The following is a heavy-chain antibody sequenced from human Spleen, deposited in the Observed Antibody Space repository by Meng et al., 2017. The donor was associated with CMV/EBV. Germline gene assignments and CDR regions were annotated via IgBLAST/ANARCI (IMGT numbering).Heavy chain of an antibody. Sequence: TFSSYSMNWVRAAPGKGLEWVSSISSSSSYIYYADSVKGRFTISRDNAKNSLYLQMNSLRAEDTAVYYCARDRNLGYCTNGVCAPDYWGQGTLVTVSS. CDR3: ARDRNLGYCTNGVCAPDY. CDR2: ISSSSSYI. CDR1: TFSSYS. V-gene: IGHV3-21*01. D-gene: IGHD2-8*01. J-gene: IGHJ4*02.